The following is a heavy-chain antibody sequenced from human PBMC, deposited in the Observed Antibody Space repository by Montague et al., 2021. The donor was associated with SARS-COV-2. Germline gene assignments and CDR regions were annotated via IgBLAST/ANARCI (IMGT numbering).Heavy chain of an antibody. CDR3: VRGATRTFDY. Sequence: SETLSLTCTVSGDFLTYFYWSWIRQTPGKGLEWIGYIFYSGTTNYNPSLKSRVTISVDTSKNQFSLRLSSVTAADTAVYYCVRGATRTFDYWGQGTLVTVSS. D-gene: IGHD5-12*01. CDR1: GDFLTYFY. J-gene: IGHJ4*02. CDR2: IFYSGTT. V-gene: IGHV4-59*01.